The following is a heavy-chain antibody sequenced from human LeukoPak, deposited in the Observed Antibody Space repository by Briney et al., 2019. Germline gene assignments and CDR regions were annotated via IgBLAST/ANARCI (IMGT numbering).Heavy chain of an antibody. CDR1: GYTFTSYY. D-gene: IGHD3-22*01. Sequence: WASVKVSCKASGYTFTSYYMHWMRQAPGQGLEWMGIINPSGGSTSYAQKFQGRVTMTRDMSTSTVYMELSSLRSEDTAVYYCARDWRPYYYDSSAPMYWGQGTLVTVFS. CDR2: INPSGGST. V-gene: IGHV1-46*01. J-gene: IGHJ4*02. CDR3: ARDWRPYYYDSSAPMY.